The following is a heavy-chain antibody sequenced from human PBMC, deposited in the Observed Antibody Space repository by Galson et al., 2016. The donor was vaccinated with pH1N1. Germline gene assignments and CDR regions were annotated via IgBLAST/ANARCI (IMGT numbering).Heavy chain of an antibody. CDR2: ITSVPART. D-gene: IGHD2-21*02. CDR3: ARDRWAHYGGDSGGFFDN. CDR1: GVTFNSYP. V-gene: IGHV1-69*04. Sequence: SVKVSCKASGVTFNSYPFSWVRQAPGQGLEWMGTITSVPARTNYALKFQGRVAFTADKATRTVYMELRSLTPEDTAIYYCARDRWAHYGGDSGGFFDNWGQGTMVTVSS. J-gene: IGHJ4*02.